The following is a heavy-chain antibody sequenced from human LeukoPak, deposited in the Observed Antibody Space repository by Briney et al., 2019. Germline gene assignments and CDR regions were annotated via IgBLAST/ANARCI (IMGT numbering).Heavy chain of an antibody. Sequence: GASVKVSCKASGYTFTGYNMHWVRQAPGQGLEWMGIINPSGGSTSYAQKFQGRVTMTRDTSTSTVYMELSSLRSEDTAVYYSARDEATSGPEQCPSSWGQGTLVTVSS. CDR2: INPSGGST. CDR3: ARDEATSGPEQCPSS. J-gene: IGHJ4*02. CDR1: GYTFTGYN. V-gene: IGHV1-46*01. D-gene: IGHD6-19*01.